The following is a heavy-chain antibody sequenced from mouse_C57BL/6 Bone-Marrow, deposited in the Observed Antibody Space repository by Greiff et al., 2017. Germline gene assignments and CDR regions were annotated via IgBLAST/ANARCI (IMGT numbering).Heavy chain of an antibody. V-gene: IGHV5-16*01. Sequence: EVKLVESEGGLVQPGSSMKLSCTASGFTFSDYYMAWVRQVPEKGLEWVANINYDGSSTYYLDSLKSRFIISRDNAKNILYLQMSSLKSEDTATYYCARVLLWSYYFDYWGQGTTLTVSS. CDR3: ARVLLWSYYFDY. CDR2: INYDGSST. J-gene: IGHJ2*01. D-gene: IGHD2-10*01. CDR1: GFTFSDYY.